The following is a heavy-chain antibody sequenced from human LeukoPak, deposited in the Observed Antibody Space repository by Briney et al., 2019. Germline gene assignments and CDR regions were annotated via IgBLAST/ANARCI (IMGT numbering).Heavy chain of an antibody. J-gene: IGHJ6*03. Sequence: GGSLRLSCVASGFTFSNYGMSRVRPTPGMGMEWVSGISGGGGSTYYADSVKGRVTISRDTTTNTLFLRSNSLRAEDTPLYTFGKSGGMVRGGKYYYYYNYMVVWGKGTTVSISS. D-gene: IGHD3-10*01. CDR2: ISGGGGST. CDR1: GFTFSNYG. V-gene: IGHV3-23*01. CDR3: GKSGGMVRGGKYYYYYNYMVV.